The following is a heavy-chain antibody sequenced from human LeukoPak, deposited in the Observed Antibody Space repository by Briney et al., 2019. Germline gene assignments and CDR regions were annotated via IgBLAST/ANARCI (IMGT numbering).Heavy chain of an antibody. CDR3: AKFGGVGSYYATFDYY. CDR1: GFTFSSYA. V-gene: IGHV3-23*01. D-gene: IGHD3-10*01. J-gene: IGHJ4*02. Sequence: GGSLRLSCAASGFTFSSYAMSWVRQAPGKGLVWVSAISGSGGSTYYADSVKGRFTISRDNSKNTLYLQMNSLRAEDTAVYYCAKFGGVGSYYATFDYYWGQGTLVTVSS. CDR2: ISGSGGST.